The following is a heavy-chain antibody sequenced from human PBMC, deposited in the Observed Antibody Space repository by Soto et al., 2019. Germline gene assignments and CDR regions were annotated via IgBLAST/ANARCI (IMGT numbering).Heavy chain of an antibody. CDR2: ISPSGSST. D-gene: IGHD6-13*01. V-gene: IGHV1-46*01. J-gene: IGHJ4*02. CDR1: GYTFTNYY. CDR3: ASEVAATYYFDN. Sequence: ASVKVSCKASGYTFTNYYMHWVRQAPGQGLEWMGVISPSGSSTAYAQRFQGRVTMTRDTSTSTVYMELSSLRSEDTAVYVCASEVAATYYFDNWGQGTLVTVSS.